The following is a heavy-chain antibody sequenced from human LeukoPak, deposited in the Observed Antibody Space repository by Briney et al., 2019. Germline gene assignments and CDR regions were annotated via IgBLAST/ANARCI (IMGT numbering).Heavy chain of an antibody. J-gene: IGHJ4*02. CDR2: ISGSGGST. CDR3: AKAYYYDSSGYSTTYTLPYYFDY. CDR1: GFTFSSYA. D-gene: IGHD3-22*01. V-gene: IGHV3-23*01. Sequence: GGSLRLSCAASGFTFSSYAMSWVRQAPGKGLEWVSAISGSGGSTYYADSVKGRFTISRDNSKNTLYLQTNSLRAEDTAVYYCAKAYYYDSSGYSTTYTLPYYFDYWGQGTLVTVSS.